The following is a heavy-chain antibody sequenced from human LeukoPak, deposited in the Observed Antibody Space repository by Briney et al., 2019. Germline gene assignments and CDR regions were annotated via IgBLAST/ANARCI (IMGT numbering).Heavy chain of an antibody. CDR2: ISAYNGNT. V-gene: IGHV1-18*01. CDR3: ARDEYYDSSGYYGVYFDY. D-gene: IGHD3-22*01. CDR1: GYTFTSYG. Sequence: ASVKLSCKASGYTFTSYGISWVRQAPGQGLEWMGWISAYNGNTNYAQKLQGRVTMTTDTSTSTAYMELRSLRSDDTAVYYCARDEYYDSSGYYGVYFDYWGQGTLVTVSS. J-gene: IGHJ4*02.